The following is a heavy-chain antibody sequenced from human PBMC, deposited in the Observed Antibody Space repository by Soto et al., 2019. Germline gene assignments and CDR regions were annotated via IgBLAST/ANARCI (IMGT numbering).Heavy chain of an antibody. D-gene: IGHD4-17*01. CDR2: IYYSGST. CDR3: ARLGGYGGPKWFDP. Sequence: SETLSLICTVSGGSISSSSYYWGWIRQPPGKGLEWIGSIYYSGSTYYNPSLKSRVTISVDTSKNQFSLKLSSVTAADTAVYYCARLGGYGGPKWFDPWGQGTLVTVSS. CDR1: GGSISSSSYY. V-gene: IGHV4-39*01. J-gene: IGHJ5*02.